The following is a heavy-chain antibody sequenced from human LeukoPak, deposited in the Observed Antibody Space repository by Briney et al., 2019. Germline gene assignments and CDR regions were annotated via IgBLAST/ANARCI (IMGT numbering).Heavy chain of an antibody. Sequence: SETLSLTCTVSGSSMSSDYYWGWIRQPPGKGLEWIGSIYYSGSTYYNPSLKSRVTISVDTSKNQFSLKLSSVTAADTAVYYCARDKAAAGNYYYYMDVWGKGTTVTVSS. D-gene: IGHD6-13*01. J-gene: IGHJ6*03. V-gene: IGHV4-38-2*02. CDR3: ARDKAAAGNYYYYMDV. CDR1: GSSMSSDYY. CDR2: IYYSGST.